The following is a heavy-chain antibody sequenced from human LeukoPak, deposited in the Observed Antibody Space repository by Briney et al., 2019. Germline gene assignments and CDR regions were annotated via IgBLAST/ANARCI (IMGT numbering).Heavy chain of an antibody. CDR1: VYTFTIYD. J-gene: IGHJ4*02. CDR3: ARLIAAAGTPLGY. V-gene: IGHV1-8*01. CDR2: MNPNSGNT. Sequence: ASVKVSFKASVYTFTIYDFYWVRQATGQGLEWMGWMNPNSGNTGYAHKFQGRVTMTSNTSISTDYMELSSLRSEDTAVYYCARLIAAAGTPLGYWGQGTLVTVSS. D-gene: IGHD6-13*01.